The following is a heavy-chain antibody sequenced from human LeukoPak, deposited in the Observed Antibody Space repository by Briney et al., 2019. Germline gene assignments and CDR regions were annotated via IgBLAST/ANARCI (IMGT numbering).Heavy chain of an antibody. Sequence: GGSLKLPCAASGFTFSGSAMHWVRQASGEGLEWLGRIRSKANTYVTAYAVSVKGRVTISRDDSNNTAYLQMNSLKTEDTAVYYCTRRDSSVYYFDYWGQGTLVTVSS. J-gene: IGHJ4*02. CDR3: TRRDSSVYYFDY. CDR1: GFTFSGSA. V-gene: IGHV3-73*01. D-gene: IGHD6-19*01. CDR2: IRSKANTYVT.